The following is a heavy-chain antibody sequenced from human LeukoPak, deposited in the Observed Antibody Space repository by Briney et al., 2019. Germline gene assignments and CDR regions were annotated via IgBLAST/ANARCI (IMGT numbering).Heavy chain of an antibody. CDR1: GYTFTSYG. D-gene: IGHD3-10*01. J-gene: IGHJ4*02. V-gene: IGHV1-18*01. Sequence: ASVKVSCKASGYTFTSYGISWVRQAPGQGLEWMGWISAYNGNTNYAQKLQGRVTMTTDSSTSTAYMELRSLRSDDTAVYYCARDRLWLHSGSNPVDYWGQGTLVPVSS. CDR2: ISAYNGNT. CDR3: ARDRLWLHSGSNPVDY.